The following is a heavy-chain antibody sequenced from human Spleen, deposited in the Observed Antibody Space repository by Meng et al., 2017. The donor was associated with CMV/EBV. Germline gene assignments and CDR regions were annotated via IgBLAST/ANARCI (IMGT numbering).Heavy chain of an antibody. CDR3: ARDEGGYDFWSGYSSPTPHDAFDI. V-gene: IGHV3-7*01. CDR1: GFVCTNFW. J-gene: IGHJ3*02. D-gene: IGHD3-3*01. CDR2: INGVGSEK. Sequence: GESLKISCVGSGFVCTNFWMSWVRQAPGKGLEWVANINGVGSEKHYVDSVEGRFTISRNNAERSVYLQMNSLRVEDTAVYYCARDEGGYDFWSGYSSPTPHDAFDIWGQGTMVTVSS.